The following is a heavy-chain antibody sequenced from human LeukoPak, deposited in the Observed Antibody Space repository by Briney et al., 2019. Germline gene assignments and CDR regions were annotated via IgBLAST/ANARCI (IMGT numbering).Heavy chain of an antibody. CDR1: GFTFSSYA. D-gene: IGHD3-22*01. V-gene: IGHV3-23*01. CDR2: ITGSRGPT. Sequence: GGSLRLSCAASGFTFSSYAMSWVRQAPGKGLEWVSAITGSRGPTYYADSVKGRFTISRDNSKNTLYLQMNSLRAEDTAVYYCARVRDYYDSRGYYFEYFDHWGQGTLVTVSS. CDR3: ARVRDYYDSRGYYFEYFDH. J-gene: IGHJ1*01.